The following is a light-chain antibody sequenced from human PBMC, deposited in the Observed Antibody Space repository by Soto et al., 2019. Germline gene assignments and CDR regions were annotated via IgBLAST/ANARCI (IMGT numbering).Light chain of an antibody. CDR3: KQRQNWPWT. Sequence: EIVLTQSPATLSLSPGESATLSCRASQSVSSYLAWYQQKPGQAPRLLIYDTSNRATGIPARFSGSGSGTDFTLTISSPEPEDFAVYYCKQRQNWPWTFGQGTKVEIK. J-gene: IGKJ1*01. CDR2: DTS. CDR1: QSVSSY. V-gene: IGKV3-11*01.